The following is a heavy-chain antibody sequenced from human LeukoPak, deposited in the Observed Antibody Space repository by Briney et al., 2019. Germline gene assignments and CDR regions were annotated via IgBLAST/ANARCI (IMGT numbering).Heavy chain of an antibody. D-gene: IGHD5-24*01. V-gene: IGHV1-46*01. CDR2: INPSGGST. Sequence: ASVKVSCKASGYSFTNKYMHWVRQAPGQGLEWMGIINPSGGSTTYAQKFKGRVTMTRDTSTSTVYMELSSLRSEDTAVYYCARSVEMAAITLVGDAFDIWGQGTMVTVSS. J-gene: IGHJ3*02. CDR1: GYSFTNKY. CDR3: ARSVEMAAITLVGDAFDI.